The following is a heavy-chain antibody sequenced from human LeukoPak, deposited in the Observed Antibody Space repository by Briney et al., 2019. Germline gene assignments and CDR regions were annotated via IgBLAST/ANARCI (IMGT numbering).Heavy chain of an antibody. D-gene: IGHD4-11*01. CDR3: ARTLTNNLPIYFDY. CDR2: IYPGDSDT. J-gene: IGHJ4*02. V-gene: IGHV5-51*01. Sequence: GESLKISCKGSGYSFTSYWIGWVRQMPGKGLEWMGIIYPGDSDTRYSPSFQGQVTISADKSISTAYLQWSSLKASDAAMYYRARTLTNNLPIYFDYWGQGTLVTVSS. CDR1: GYSFTSYW.